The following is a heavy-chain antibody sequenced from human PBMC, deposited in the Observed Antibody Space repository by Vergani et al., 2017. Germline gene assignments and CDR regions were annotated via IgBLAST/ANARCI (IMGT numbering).Heavy chain of an antibody. V-gene: IGHV1-18*04. Sequence: VQLVQSGAEVKKPGATVKISCKVSGYTFTDYYMHWVQQAPGKGLEWMGWISAYNGNTNYAQKLQGRVTMTTDTSTSTAYMELRSLRSDDTAVYYCAREPEGAAAVRWFDPWGQGTLVTVSS. CDR1: GYTFTDYY. J-gene: IGHJ5*02. D-gene: IGHD6-13*01. CDR2: ISAYNGNT. CDR3: AREPEGAAAVRWFDP.